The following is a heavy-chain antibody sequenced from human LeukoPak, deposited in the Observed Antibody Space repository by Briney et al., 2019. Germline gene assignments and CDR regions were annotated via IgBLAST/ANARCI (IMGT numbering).Heavy chain of an antibody. CDR3: ARDTSSAFGELLGGDAFDI. V-gene: IGHV1-18*01. CDR1: GYTFTSYG. J-gene: IGHJ3*02. D-gene: IGHD3-10*01. Sequence: EASVKVSRKASGYTFTSYGISWVRQAPGQGLEWMGWISAYNGNTNYAQKLQGRVTMTTDTSTSTAYMELRSLRSDDTAVYYCARDTSSAFGELLGGDAFDIWGQGTMVTVSS. CDR2: ISAYNGNT.